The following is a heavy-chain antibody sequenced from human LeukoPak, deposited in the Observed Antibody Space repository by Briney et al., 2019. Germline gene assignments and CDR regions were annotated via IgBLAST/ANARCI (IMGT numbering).Heavy chain of an antibody. CDR1: GYSISSYY. CDR3: ARGVGRYDFWSGNDAFDI. Sequence: PSETLSLTCTVSGYSISSYYWSWIRQPAGKGLEWIGRIYTSGSTNYNPSLKSRVTMSVDTSKNQFSLKLSSVTAADTAVYYCARGVGRYDFWSGNDAFDIWGQGTMVTVSS. D-gene: IGHD3-3*01. J-gene: IGHJ3*02. V-gene: IGHV4-4*07. CDR2: IYTSGST.